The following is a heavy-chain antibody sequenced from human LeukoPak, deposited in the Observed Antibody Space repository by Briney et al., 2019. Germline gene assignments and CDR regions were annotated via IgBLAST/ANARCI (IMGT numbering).Heavy chain of an antibody. CDR1: GFTFSSYG. Sequence: GGSLRLSCAASGFTFSSYGKHWVRQAPGKGLEWVAVIWYDGSNKYYVDFVKGRFTISRDNSKKTLYLQMNSLRAEDTAVYYCAKGSPADYYDDAGMSFDYWGQGTLVTVSS. J-gene: IGHJ4*02. D-gene: IGHD3-22*01. CDR2: IWYDGSNK. V-gene: IGHV3-33*06. CDR3: AKGSPADYYDDAGMSFDY.